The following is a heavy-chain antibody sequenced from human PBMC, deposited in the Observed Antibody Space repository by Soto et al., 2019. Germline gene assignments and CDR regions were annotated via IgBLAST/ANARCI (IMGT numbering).Heavy chain of an antibody. D-gene: IGHD3-16*01. CDR1: GFSRSARGVG. V-gene: IGHV2-5*01. CDR2: IYWNDDK. J-gene: IGHJ4*02. Sequence: QITLKQSGPTLVKPTQTLTLTCTFSGFSRSARGVGVGWIRQPPGKALEWLALIYWNDDKRYSPSLQSRLTITKDASKNQVVFSMTNVDPADTATYYCAHSPWGAAPDYWGQGTLVTVSS. CDR3: AHSPWGAAPDY.